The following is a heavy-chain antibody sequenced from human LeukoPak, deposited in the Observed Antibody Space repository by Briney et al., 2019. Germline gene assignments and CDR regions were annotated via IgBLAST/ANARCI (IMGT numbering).Heavy chain of an antibody. J-gene: IGHJ2*01. V-gene: IGHV1-2*02. CDR2: INPNSGGI. CDR1: GYNFTDYY. CDR3: ARFAAAGPRGSYWFFDL. Sequence: ASVKVPCKASGYNFTDYYIHWVRQAPGQGLEWMGWINPNSGGIHYAQNFQGRVTMTRDTSISTTYMELSTMRSDDTAVYYCARFAAAGPRGSYWFFDLWGRGTLVTVSS. D-gene: IGHD3-10*01.